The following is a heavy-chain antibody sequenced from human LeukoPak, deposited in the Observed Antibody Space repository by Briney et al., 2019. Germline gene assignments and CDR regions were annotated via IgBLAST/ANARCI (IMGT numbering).Heavy chain of an antibody. CDR2: ISASDGNS. CDR3: ARDIELSC. J-gene: IGHJ4*02. D-gene: IGHD1-26*01. CDR1: GFTFSVSA. V-gene: IGHV3-23*01. Sequence: PGGSLRLSCEASGFTFSVSAMSWVRQASGRGLEWVSLISASDGNSYYADSVKGRFTVSRDSSKNTLHLQMNSLRAEDTAVYYCARDIELSCWGQGTLVTVSS.